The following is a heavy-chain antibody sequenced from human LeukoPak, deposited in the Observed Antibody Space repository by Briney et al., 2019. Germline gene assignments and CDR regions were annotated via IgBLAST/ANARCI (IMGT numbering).Heavy chain of an antibody. V-gene: IGHV4-4*07. CDR1: LASIENHY. CDR3: AKEGAAAGPDFDL. Sequence: PSETLSLTRTVSLASIENHYWSWIRQPAGKGLEWIGRFEPSGTTKYNPSLKSRITMSVHTSKNQFSLELNSVTAADTAVYYCAKEGAAAGPDFDLWGQGTLVIVSS. D-gene: IGHD6-13*01. CDR2: FEPSGTT. J-gene: IGHJ4*02.